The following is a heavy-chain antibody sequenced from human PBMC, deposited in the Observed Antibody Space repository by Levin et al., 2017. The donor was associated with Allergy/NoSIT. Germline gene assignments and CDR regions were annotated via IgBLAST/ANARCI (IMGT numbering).Heavy chain of an antibody. CDR2: IRKKANSYTT. Sequence: GESLKISCAASGFTFSDHYMDWVRQAPGKGLEWVGRIRKKANSYTTEYAASVKGRFSISRDDSKNSLYLQMNSLKTEDTAVYYCARVVSVGSADALDTWGQGTMVTVSS. CDR1: GFTFSDHY. D-gene: IGHD2-15*01. CDR3: ARVVSVGSADALDT. J-gene: IGHJ3*02. V-gene: IGHV3-72*01.